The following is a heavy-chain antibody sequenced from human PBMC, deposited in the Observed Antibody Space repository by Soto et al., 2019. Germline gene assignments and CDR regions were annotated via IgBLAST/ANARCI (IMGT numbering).Heavy chain of an antibody. CDR2: IYYSGST. CDR1: GGSISSSSYY. J-gene: IGHJ4*02. D-gene: IGHD6-13*01. V-gene: IGHV4-39*01. CDR3: ASSTAAADYIDY. Sequence: QLQLQESGPGLVKPSETLSLTCTVSGGSISSSSYYWGWIRQPPGKGLEWIGSIYYSGSTYYNPSLKSRGTLSVDTSKNQFSLKLSSVTAADTAVYYCASSTAAADYIDYWGQGTLVTVSS.